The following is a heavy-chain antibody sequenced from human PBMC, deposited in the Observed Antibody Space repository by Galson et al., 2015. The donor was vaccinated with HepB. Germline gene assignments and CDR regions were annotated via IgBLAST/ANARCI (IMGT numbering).Heavy chain of an antibody. D-gene: IGHD3-16*02. CDR2: INHSGST. CDR3: ARLRDYVWGSYHRGDYYFDY. V-gene: IGHV4-34*01. Sequence: YGGSFSGYYWSWIRQPPGKGLEWIGEINHSGSTNYNPSLKSRVTISVDTSKNQFSLKLSSVTAADTAVYYCARLRDYVWGSYHRGDYYFDYWGQGTLVTVSS. CDR1: GGSFSGYY. J-gene: IGHJ4*02.